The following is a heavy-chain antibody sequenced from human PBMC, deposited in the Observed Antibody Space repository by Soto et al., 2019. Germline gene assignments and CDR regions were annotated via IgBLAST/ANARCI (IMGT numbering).Heavy chain of an antibody. CDR1: GGSISSYY. J-gene: IGHJ4*02. CDR2: IYYSGST. Sequence: SETLSLTCTVSGGSISSYYWSWIRQPPGKGLEWIGYIYYSGSTNYNPSLKSRVTISVDTSKNQFSLKLSSVTAADTAMYYCARENYSSSWYVDYWGQGTLVTVSS. CDR3: ARENYSSSWYVDY. D-gene: IGHD6-13*01. V-gene: IGHV4-59*01.